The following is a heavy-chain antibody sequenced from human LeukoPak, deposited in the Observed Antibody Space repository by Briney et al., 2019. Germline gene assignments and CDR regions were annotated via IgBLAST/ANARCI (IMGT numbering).Heavy chain of an antibody. CDR2: IYYSGST. CDR1: GGSISSYY. Sequence: SGTLSLTCTVSGGSISSYYWSWIRQPPGKGLEWIGYIYYSGSTNYNPSLKSRVTISVDTSKNQFSLKLSSVTAADTAVYYCARAPVAAAGNFDYWGQGTLVTVSS. V-gene: IGHV4-59*01. J-gene: IGHJ4*02. CDR3: ARAPVAAAGNFDY. D-gene: IGHD6-13*01.